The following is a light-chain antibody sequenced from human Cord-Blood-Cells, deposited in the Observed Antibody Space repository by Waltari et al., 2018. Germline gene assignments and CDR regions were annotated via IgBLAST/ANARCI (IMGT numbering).Light chain of an antibody. J-gene: IGKJ2*01. Sequence: EIVLTQSPGTLSLSPGDRATFPCRASHSVRSSYLAWYQQTPGQAPRLLIYGASSRATGIPDSVSCSESGTDFTLTISRLEPEDFAVYYCQQYGSSPYTFGQGTKLGIK. CDR1: HSVRSSY. CDR3: QQYGSSPYT. V-gene: IGKV3-20*01. CDR2: GAS.